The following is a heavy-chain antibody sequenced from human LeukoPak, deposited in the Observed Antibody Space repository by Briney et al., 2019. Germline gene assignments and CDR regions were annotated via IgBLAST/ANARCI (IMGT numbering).Heavy chain of an antibody. CDR2: ISAYNGNT. V-gene: IGHV1-18*01. J-gene: IGHJ6*03. Sequence: GASVKVSCKATGYTFTSYGISWVRQAPGQGLEWMGWISAYNGNTNYAQKLQGRVTMTTDTSTSTAYMELRSLRSDDTAVYYCARDGYRLSGYFYYMDVWGKRTTVTVSS. CDR1: GYTFTSYG. CDR3: ARDGYRLSGYFYYMDV. D-gene: IGHD2-2*03.